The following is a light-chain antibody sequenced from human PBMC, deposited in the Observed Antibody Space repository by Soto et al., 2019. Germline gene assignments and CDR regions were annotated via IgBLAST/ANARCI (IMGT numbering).Light chain of an antibody. CDR1: QSVNIY. V-gene: IGKV3D-15*01. CDR3: QQYDDWLRLT. Sequence: EIVMTQSPATLSVSPGERATLSCRASQSVNIYLAWYQQKPVQAPRLLIFGASSRATGIPARFSGSGSGTEFNLTISSLQSEDFAVYFCQQYDDWLRLTFGGGTKVDIK. CDR2: GAS. J-gene: IGKJ4*01.